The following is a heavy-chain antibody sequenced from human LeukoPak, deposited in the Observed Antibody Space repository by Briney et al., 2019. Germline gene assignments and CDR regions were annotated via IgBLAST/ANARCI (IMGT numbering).Heavy chain of an antibody. V-gene: IGHV4-59*12. CDR1: GGSISSYY. CDR2: IYYSGST. D-gene: IGHD2-21*02. Sequence: SETLSLTCTVSGGSISSYYWSWIRQPPGKGLEWIGYIYYSGSTNYNPSLKSRVTISVDTSKNQFSLKLSSVTAADTAVYYCARAPRHIVVVTAILGYFDYWGQGTLVTVSS. J-gene: IGHJ4*02. CDR3: ARAPRHIVVVTAILGYFDY.